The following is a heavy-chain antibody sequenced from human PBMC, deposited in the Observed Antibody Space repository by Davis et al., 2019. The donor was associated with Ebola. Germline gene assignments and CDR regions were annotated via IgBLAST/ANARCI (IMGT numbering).Heavy chain of an antibody. CDR3: ARRYDSSGYYGWYFDL. D-gene: IGHD3-22*01. CDR2: ISAYNGNT. V-gene: IGHV1-18*04. J-gene: IGHJ2*01. Sequence: ASVKVSCKASGYTFTSYGISWVRQAPGQGLEWMGWISAYNGNTNYAQKLQGRVTMTTDTSTSTAYMELRSLRSEDTAVYYCARRYDSSGYYGWYFDLWGRGTLVTVSS. CDR1: GYTFTSYG.